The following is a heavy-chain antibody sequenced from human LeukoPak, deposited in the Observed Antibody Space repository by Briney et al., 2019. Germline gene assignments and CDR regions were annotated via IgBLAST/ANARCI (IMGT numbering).Heavy chain of an antibody. Sequence: SETLSLTCAAYGGSFSGYYWSWIRQPPGKGLEWIGEINHSGSTNYNPSLKSRVTISVDTSKNQFSLKLSSVTAADTAVYYCARAGIAALDVWGKGTTVTVSS. CDR3: ARAGIAALDV. V-gene: IGHV4-34*01. J-gene: IGHJ6*04. D-gene: IGHD6-13*01. CDR1: GGSFSGYY. CDR2: INHSGST.